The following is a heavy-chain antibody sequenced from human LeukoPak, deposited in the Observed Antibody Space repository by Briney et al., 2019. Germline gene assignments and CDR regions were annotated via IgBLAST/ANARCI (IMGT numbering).Heavy chain of an antibody. CDR2: TYYNSKWYN. V-gene: IGHV6-1*01. J-gene: IGHJ4*02. CDR3: ARGWLQSGFDY. D-gene: IGHD5-24*01. Sequence: SQSLSLTYAISGDSVSNNDGGWNWIRQSPSRGLDWLGRTYYNSKWYNDYAVSVKSRMTINPDTSKNQFSLQLNSVTPEDTAVYYCARGWLQSGFDYWGQGSLVTVSS. CDR1: GDSVSNNDGG.